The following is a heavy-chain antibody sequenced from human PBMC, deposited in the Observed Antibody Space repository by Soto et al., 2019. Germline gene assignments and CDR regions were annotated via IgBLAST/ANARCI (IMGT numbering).Heavy chain of an antibody. J-gene: IGHJ4*02. CDR2: IGQDGGEK. Sequence: EVQLVESGGGLVEPRGSLRLSCAASVSSNWMSWVRQAQGRGLEWVANIGQDGGEKNYLESVRGRLTFSRDSAKKSLYLEMNSLRAVNTSVYYGTGWSGWVADRWGQSTLFTVSS. D-gene: IGHD6-19*01. CDR1: VSSNW. V-gene: IGHV3-7*02. CDR3: TGWSGWVADR.